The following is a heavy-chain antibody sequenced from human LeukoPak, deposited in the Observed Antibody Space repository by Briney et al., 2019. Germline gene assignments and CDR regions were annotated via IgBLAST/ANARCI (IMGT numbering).Heavy chain of an antibody. CDR3: AKDIQLST. D-gene: IGHD5-24*01. CDR2: ISSSGNNA. Sequence: PGGSLRLSCAASGFTFRDAAMTWVRQAPGKGLEWVSLISSSGNNAYYAGSVKGRFTISRDNSKNTLSLQMNSLRVEDTAIYYCAKDIQLSTWGLGTMVTVSS. J-gene: IGHJ3*01. V-gene: IGHV3-23*01. CDR1: GFTFRDAA.